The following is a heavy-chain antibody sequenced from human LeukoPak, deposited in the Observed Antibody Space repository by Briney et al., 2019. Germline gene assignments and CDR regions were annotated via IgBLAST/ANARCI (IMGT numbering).Heavy chain of an antibody. CDR3: VVPGSPFDY. V-gene: IGHV3-74*01. CDR1: GFTFSNYW. J-gene: IGHJ4*02. CDR2: INSDGSST. Sequence: GGSLRLSCAASGFTFSNYWIHWVRQAPGKGLVWVSRINSDGSSTSYADSVKGRFTTSRDNAKNTVYLQMNSLRVEDTAVYYCVVPGSPFDYGGQGTLVTVSS. D-gene: IGHD1-26*01.